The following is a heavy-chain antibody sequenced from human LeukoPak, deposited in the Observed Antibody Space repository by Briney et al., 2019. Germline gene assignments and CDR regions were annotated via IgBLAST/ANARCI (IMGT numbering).Heavy chain of an antibody. CDR2: IHRDGNNI. CDR3: ARGAQPSSHVDY. Sequence: GGSLRLSCAVSGFTFDTYWMHWVRQAPGKGLVWVSRIHRDGNNINYADFVQGRFTVSRDNAKNTLYLQMHSLRAEDTAVYYCARGAQPSSHVDYWGQGTLVTVS. J-gene: IGHJ4*02. V-gene: IGHV3-74*01. CDR1: GFTFDTYW. D-gene: IGHD6-6*01.